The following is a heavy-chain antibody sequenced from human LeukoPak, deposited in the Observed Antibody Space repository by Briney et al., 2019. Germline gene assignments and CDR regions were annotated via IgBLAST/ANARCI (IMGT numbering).Heavy chain of an antibody. D-gene: IGHD4-17*01. Sequence: VASVKVSCKASGYTFTGYYMHWVRQAPGQGLEWMGWINPNSGGTNYAQKFQGWVTMTRDTSISTAYMELSRLRSDDTAVYYCARDPYGDYKWTHFDYWGQGTLVTVFS. J-gene: IGHJ4*02. CDR1: GYTFTGYY. CDR2: INPNSGGT. CDR3: ARDPYGDYKWTHFDY. V-gene: IGHV1-2*04.